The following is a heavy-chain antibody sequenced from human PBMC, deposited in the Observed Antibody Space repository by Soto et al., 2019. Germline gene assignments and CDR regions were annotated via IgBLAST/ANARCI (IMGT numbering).Heavy chain of an antibody. Sequence: SVKVSCKASGGTFSSYAISWVRQAPGQGLEWMGWISAYNGNTNYAQKLQGRVTMTTDTSTSTAYMELRSLRSDDTAVYYFAXFGISSGWSDAFAIWGHGTMVTVSS. CDR2: ISAYNGNT. D-gene: IGHD6-19*01. V-gene: IGHV1-18*01. CDR3: AXFGISSGWSDAFAI. J-gene: IGHJ3*02. CDR1: GGTFSSYA.